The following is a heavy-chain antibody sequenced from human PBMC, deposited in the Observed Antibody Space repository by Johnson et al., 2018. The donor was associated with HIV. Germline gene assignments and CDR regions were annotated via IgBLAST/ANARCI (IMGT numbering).Heavy chain of an antibody. V-gene: IGHV3-30*14. CDR1: GFTFSSYA. D-gene: IGHD5-24*01. J-gene: IGHJ3*02. Sequence: QVQLVESGGGVVQPGRSLRLSCAASGFTFSSYAMHWVRQAPGKGLEWVAVISYDGSNKYYADSVKGRFTISRDNSKNTLYLQMNSLRAEDTAVYYCGRACRDGYTCDAFDIWGQGTMVTVSS. CDR3: GRACRDGYTCDAFDI. CDR2: ISYDGSNK.